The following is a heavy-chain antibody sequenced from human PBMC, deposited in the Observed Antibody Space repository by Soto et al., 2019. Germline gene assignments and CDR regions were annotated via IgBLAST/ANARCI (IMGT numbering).Heavy chain of an antibody. CDR3: ARIDYGDDY. J-gene: IGHJ4*01. Sequence: PGGSLRLSCEASGFTVSSNRMSWVRQAPGKGLQWVSVIHSGDTTFYADSVKGRFTISRDNSKNTLYLQMSNLRVEDTAVYYCARIDYGDDYWGHVTLVTVSS. D-gene: IGHD4-17*01. CDR2: IHSGDTT. CDR1: GFTVSSNR. V-gene: IGHV3-66*01.